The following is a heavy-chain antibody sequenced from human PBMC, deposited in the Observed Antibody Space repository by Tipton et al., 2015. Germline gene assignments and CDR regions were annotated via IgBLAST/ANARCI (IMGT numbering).Heavy chain of an antibody. CDR2: ISYSGST. CDR1: GGSVSTSNYY. CDR3: ARVNTGSYSYFDY. V-gene: IGHV4-61*05. Sequence: TLSLTCTVSGGSVSTSNYYWGWIRQSPGKGLEWIGYISYSGSTHYNPSLKRRVTISLDTSKNQFSLKLSSVIAADTAVYYCARVNTGSYSYFDYWGQGPLVTVSS. D-gene: IGHD3-10*01. J-gene: IGHJ4*02.